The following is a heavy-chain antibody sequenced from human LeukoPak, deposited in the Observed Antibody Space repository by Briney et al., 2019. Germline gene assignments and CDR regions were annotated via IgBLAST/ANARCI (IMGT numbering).Heavy chain of an antibody. D-gene: IGHD3-16*02. CDR1: GFTFSSYA. CDR3: ARAEDIMITFGGVIVHGAAFDI. CDR2: ISSSSSYI. Sequence: GRSLRLSCAASGFTFSSYAMHWVRQAPGKGLEWVSSISSSSSYIYYADSVKGRFTISRDNAKNSLYLQMNSLRAEDTAVYYCARAEDIMITFGGVIVHGAAFDIWGQGTMVTVSS. V-gene: IGHV3-21*04. J-gene: IGHJ3*02.